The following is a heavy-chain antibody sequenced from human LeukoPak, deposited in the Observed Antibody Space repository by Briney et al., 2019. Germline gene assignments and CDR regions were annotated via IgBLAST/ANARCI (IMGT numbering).Heavy chain of an antibody. V-gene: IGHV3-33*01. Sequence: GRSLRLSCTASGFIFSRYGMHWVRQAPGKGLEWVALIRCDGSDRYYADSVKGRFSISRDNGKNTLYLQMHSLRAEDTSVYYCARDLGSHFDFWGEATLVAVCS. J-gene: IGHJ4*02. CDR3: ARDLGSHFDF. CDR2: IRCDGSDR. D-gene: IGHD2-15*01. CDR1: GFIFSRYG.